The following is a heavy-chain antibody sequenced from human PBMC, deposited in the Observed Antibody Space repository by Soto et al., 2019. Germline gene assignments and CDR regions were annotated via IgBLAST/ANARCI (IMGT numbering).Heavy chain of an antibody. J-gene: IGHJ3*02. CDR3: ARDDAFDI. CDR1: GGSISSYY. V-gene: IGHV4-59*08. CDR2: IDYSGST. Sequence: QVQLQESGPGLVKPSETLSLTCTVSGGSISSYYWSWIRQPPGKGLEWIGHIDYSGSTNYSPSLKRRLTLSAGRSENRFSLRVSSVTAADTAGYFCARDDAFDIWCQGRMVTVSS. D-gene: IGHD3-10*01.